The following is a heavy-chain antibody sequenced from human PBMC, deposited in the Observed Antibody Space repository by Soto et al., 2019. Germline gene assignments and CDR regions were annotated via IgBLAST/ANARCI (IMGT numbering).Heavy chain of an antibody. CDR1: GGSISSSSYY. CDR2: IYYSGST. CDR3: ARPYDFWSGYYN. Sequence: SETLSLTCTVSGGSISSSSYYWGWIRQPPGKGLEWIGSIYYSGSTYYNPSLKSRVTISVDTSKNQLSLKLSSVTAADTAVYYCARPYDFWSGYYNWGQGTLVTVSS. D-gene: IGHD3-3*01. J-gene: IGHJ4*02. V-gene: IGHV4-39*01.